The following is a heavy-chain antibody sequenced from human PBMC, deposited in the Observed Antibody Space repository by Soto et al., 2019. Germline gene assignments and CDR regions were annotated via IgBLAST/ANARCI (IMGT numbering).Heavy chain of an antibody. CDR3: ARGARGIAAAGFDY. J-gene: IGHJ4*02. Sequence: GASVKVSCKASGGTFSSYAISWVRQAPGQGLEWMGGIIPIFGTANYAQKFQGRVTITADESTSTAYMGLSSLRSEDTAVYYCARGARGIAAAGFDYWGQGTLVTVSS. CDR2: IIPIFGTA. CDR1: GGTFSSYA. V-gene: IGHV1-69*13. D-gene: IGHD6-13*01.